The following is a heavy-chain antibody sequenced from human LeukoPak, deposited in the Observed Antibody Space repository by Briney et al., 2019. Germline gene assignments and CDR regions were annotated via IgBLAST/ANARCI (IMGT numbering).Heavy chain of an antibody. CDR1: GYRFTSYW. Sequence: GGYLVVSCNGFGYRFTSYWLGGVGPMPGKGVEGMGMSYPCDSDTRYSPSSQGQVTISADKSHSAVYPEASSLKASDTAMCYCARPRPNYYASSGSYAFDIWGEETMVTVSS. CDR2: SYPCDSDT. J-gene: IGHJ3*02. V-gene: IGHV5-51*01. D-gene: IGHD3-22*01. CDR3: ARPRPNYYASSGSYAFDI.